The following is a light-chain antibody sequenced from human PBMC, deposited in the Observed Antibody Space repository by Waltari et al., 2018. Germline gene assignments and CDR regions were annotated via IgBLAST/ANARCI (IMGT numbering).Light chain of an antibody. CDR3: MQGTFWPYT. J-gene: IGKJ2*01. V-gene: IGKV2-30*02. CDR1: EGLVHRDGTTY. CDR2: KVS. Sequence: DVAMTQSPLSLPVTLGQPASISCSSSEGLVHRDGTTYLNWFHQSPGQSPRRLIYKVSNRDSGVPDRFSGSGSGTDFTLKISRVEAEDVGVYYYMQGTFWPYTFGQGTKLEIK.